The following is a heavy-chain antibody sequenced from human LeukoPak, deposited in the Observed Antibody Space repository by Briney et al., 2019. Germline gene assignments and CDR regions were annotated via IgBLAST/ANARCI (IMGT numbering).Heavy chain of an antibody. Sequence: SVKVSCKASGGTFSSYAISWVRQAPGQGLEWMGRIIPIFGTANYAQKFQGRVTITTDESTSTAYMELSSLRSEDTDVYYCARGDIVVVPAAPYYYYYMDVWGKGTTVTVSS. CDR2: IIPIFGTA. V-gene: IGHV1-69*05. J-gene: IGHJ6*03. D-gene: IGHD2-2*01. CDR3: ARGDIVVVPAAPYYYYYMDV. CDR1: GGTFSSYA.